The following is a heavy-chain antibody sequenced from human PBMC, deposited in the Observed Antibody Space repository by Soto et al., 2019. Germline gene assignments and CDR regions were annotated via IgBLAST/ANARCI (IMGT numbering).Heavy chain of an antibody. CDR2: IRSKAYGGTT. CDR3: TRGSTYDYIWGSYRLFDY. J-gene: IGHJ4*02. CDR1: GFTFGDYA. D-gene: IGHD3-16*02. V-gene: IGHV3-49*03. Sequence: GGSLRLSCTASGFTFGDYAMSWFRQAPGKGLEWVGFIRSKAYGGTTEYAASVKGRFTISRDDSKSIAYLQMNSLKTEDTAVYYCTRGSTYDYIWGSYRLFDYWGQGTLVTVSS.